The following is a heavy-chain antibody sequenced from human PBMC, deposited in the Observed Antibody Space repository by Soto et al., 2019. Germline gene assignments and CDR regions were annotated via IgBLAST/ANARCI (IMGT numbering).Heavy chain of an antibody. V-gene: IGHV3-48*01. J-gene: IGHJ4*02. D-gene: IGHD2-2*01. CDR3: VGEVGFQLIY. CDR2: ITSSSVTM. Sequence: PGGSLRLSCAASGFTFSTHSMNWVRQAPGKGLEWISYITSSSVTMYADSVKGRFTISRDNAKNSLYLQMNSLRAEDTAGYFCVGEVGFQLIYWGQRSLVTFSS. CDR1: GFTFSTHS.